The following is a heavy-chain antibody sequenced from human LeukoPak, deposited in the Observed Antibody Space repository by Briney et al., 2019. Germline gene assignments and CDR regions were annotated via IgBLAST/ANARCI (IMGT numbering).Heavy chain of an antibody. CDR3: ARVTNYYDSSGYFH. D-gene: IGHD3-22*01. CDR2: INPNSGGT. J-gene: IGHJ4*02. CDR1: GYTFIGYY. V-gene: IGHV1-2*02. Sequence: ASVKVSCKASGYTFIGYYMHWVRQAPGQGLEWMGWINPNSGGTNYAQKFQGRVTMTRDTSISTAYMELSRLRSDDTAVYYCARVTNYYDSSGYFHWGQGTLVTVSS.